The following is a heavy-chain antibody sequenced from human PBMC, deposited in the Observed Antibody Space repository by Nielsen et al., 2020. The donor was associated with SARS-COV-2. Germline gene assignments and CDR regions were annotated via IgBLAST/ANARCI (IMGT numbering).Heavy chain of an antibody. CDR1: DDSISTAGYY. D-gene: IGHD3-10*01. V-gene: IGHV4-31*03. CDR3: AQRFGEPYGMDV. CDR2: INYIGTT. J-gene: IGHJ6*02. Sequence: SETLSLTCTVSDDSISTAGYYWTWIRRFPGKGLEWIGYINYIGTTSYNPTLKSRVTISRDTSTTQFSLKLSSVTAADTAVYYCAQRFGEPYGMDVWGQGTTVTVSS.